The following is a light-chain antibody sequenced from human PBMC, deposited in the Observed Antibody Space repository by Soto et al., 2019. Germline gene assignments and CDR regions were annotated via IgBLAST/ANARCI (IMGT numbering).Light chain of an antibody. J-gene: IGLJ3*02. CDR2: SDD. Sequence: QSVLTQPPSASGTPGQRVTISCSGSSSNIGSNAVSWYQHFPGTAPKVLIYSDDQRPSGVPDRFSGSKSGTSASLAISGLRAEDEADYFCAAWGDSLNTWVFGGGTQLTVL. CDR3: AAWGDSLNTWV. V-gene: IGLV1-44*01. CDR1: SSNIGSNA.